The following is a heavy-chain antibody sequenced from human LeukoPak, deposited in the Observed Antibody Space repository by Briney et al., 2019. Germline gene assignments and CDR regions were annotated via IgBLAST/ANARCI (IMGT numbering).Heavy chain of an antibody. CDR3: ARDKPTSLSAFDI. V-gene: IGHV1-2*04. CDR1: GYTFTGYY. CDR2: INPNSGGT. J-gene: IGHJ3*02. Sequence: ASVKVSCKASGYTFTGYYMHWVRQAPGQGLEWMGWINPNSGGTNYAQKFRGWVTMTRDTSISTAYMELSSLRSEDTAVYYCARDKPTSLSAFDIWGQGTMVTVSS.